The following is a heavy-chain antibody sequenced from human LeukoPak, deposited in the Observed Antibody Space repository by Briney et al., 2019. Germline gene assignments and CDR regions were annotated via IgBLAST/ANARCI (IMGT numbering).Heavy chain of an antibody. CDR1: GFTFPSYA. J-gene: IGHJ4*02. Sequence: PGGSLRLSCEAAGFTFPSYAMSWVRQAPGKGLEWVSALSVRGDSTYYADSVKGRFTISRDNSKNTLYLQMNNLRVEDTAVFYCANTGQGYTYGFDYWGQGTLVTVSP. CDR3: ANTGQGYTYGFDY. V-gene: IGHV3-23*01. D-gene: IGHD5-18*01. CDR2: LSVRGDST.